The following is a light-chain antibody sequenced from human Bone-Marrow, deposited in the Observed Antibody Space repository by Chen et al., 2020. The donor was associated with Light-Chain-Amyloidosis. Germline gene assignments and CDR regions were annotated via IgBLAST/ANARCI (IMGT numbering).Light chain of an antibody. CDR3: AAWDDSLNGVV. V-gene: IGLV1-44*01. CDR2: SNN. Sequence: QSVLTKPPSASATPGQRVTISCSGSSSNIGSNTVNWYQQLPGTAPKLLIYSNNQRPSGVPDRFSGSKSGTSASLAISGLQSEDEADYYCAAWDDSLNGVVFGGGTKLTVL. J-gene: IGLJ2*01. CDR1: SSNIGSNT.